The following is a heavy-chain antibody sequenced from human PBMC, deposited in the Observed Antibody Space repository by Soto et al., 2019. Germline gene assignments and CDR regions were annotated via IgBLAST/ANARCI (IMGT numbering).Heavy chain of an antibody. V-gene: IGHV3-23*01. CDR2: ISGGGETT. Sequence: EFQVMQSGGGLVQPGGSLRLACAASGFPFSTTDMSWVRQAPGKGLEWVSTISGGGETTYYADSVKGRFTISRDNFKNTVYLQMDGLRVDDTALYYCAKNSGWFTTWGQGDLVTVSS. CDR1: GFPFSTTD. CDR3: AKNSGWFTT. J-gene: IGHJ5*02. D-gene: IGHD3-10*01.